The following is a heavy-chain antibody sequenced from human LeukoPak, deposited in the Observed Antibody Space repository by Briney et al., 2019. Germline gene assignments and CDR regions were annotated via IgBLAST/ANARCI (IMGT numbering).Heavy chain of an antibody. D-gene: IGHD3-22*01. CDR3: ARDQRDYYDSSGYYWVSAFDI. CDR2: ISSSSSYI. Sequence: GGSLRLSCAASGFTFSSYSMNWVRQAPGKGLEWVSSISSSSSYIYYADSVKGRFTISRDNAKNSLYLQMNSLRAEDTAVYYCARDQRDYYDSSGYYWVSAFDIWGQGTMVTVSS. V-gene: IGHV3-21*01. CDR1: GFTFSSYS. J-gene: IGHJ3*02.